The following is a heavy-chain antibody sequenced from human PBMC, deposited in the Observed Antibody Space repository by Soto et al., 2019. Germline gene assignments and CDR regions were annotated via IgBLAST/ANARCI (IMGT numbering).Heavy chain of an antibody. CDR3: AKDMNACYGESCYPQRYYYAMDV. CDR2: ISGRGENI. CDR1: GFTFSNYA. J-gene: IGHJ6*02. Sequence: GGSLRLSCAASGFTFSNYAMTWVRQAPGKGLEWVSTISGRGENIYYTDSVKGRFTISRDNSKNTLYLQMNIPGAEDTAVYYCAKDMNACYGESCYPQRYYYAMDVWGQGTTVTVSS. V-gene: IGHV3-23*01. D-gene: IGHD2-15*01.